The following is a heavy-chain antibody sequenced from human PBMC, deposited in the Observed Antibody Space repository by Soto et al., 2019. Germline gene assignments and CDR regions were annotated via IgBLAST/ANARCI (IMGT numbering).Heavy chain of an antibody. CDR3: ARRYCTSTSCYFYFDY. J-gene: IGHJ4*02. CDR1: GASISSGNYY. CDR2: IYYSGST. V-gene: IGHV4-30-4*01. Sequence: SETLSLTCTVSGASISSGNYYWSWIRQPPGKGLEWIGYIYYSGSTYHNSSLKSRVTISVDTSKNQFSLKLSSVTAADTAVYYCARRYCTSTSCYFYFDYWGQGALVTVSS. D-gene: IGHD2-2*01.